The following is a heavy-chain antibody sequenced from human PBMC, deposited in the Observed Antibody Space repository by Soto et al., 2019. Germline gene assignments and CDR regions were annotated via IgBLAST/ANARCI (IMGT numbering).Heavy chain of an antibody. J-gene: IGHJ4*02. CDR3: ARSGDNYNVLDY. CDR1: GFTLSYHY. CDR2: SSNSGTFT. V-gene: IGHV3-11*03. Sequence: GYLILHCASSGFTLSYHYMSWIRQAPGKGLEWVSFSSNSGTFTKYADSVKGRFTISRDNAKNSLYLQINSLRGEDTAIYFCARSGDNYNVLDYWGPGTPVTVSS. D-gene: IGHD3-10*02.